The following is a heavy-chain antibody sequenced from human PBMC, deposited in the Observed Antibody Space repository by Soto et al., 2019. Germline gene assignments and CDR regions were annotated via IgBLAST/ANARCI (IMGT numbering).Heavy chain of an antibody. Sequence: QVQLVESGGGVAQPGRSLRLSCAASGFSFSTYGMHWVRQAPGKGLEWVAVIWYDGSNKYYADSVKGRFTISRDNSKNTLYLQMNSLGAEDTAVHYCARDDCSGGRCYPDYWGQGTLVIVSS. CDR2: IWYDGSNK. CDR3: ARDDCSGGRCYPDY. J-gene: IGHJ4*02. D-gene: IGHD2-15*01. V-gene: IGHV3-33*01. CDR1: GFSFSTYG.